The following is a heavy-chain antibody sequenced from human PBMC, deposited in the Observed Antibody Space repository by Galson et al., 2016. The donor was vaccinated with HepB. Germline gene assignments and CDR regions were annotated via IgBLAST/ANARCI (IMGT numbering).Heavy chain of an antibody. Sequence: SLRLSCAASGFTFSNFAVHWVRQAPGKGLEWVAVMSYDGGNKYYADSVKGRFTISRDNSKHTLFLQMNSLRAEDTAVYYCCVDTAMDYVFDYWGQGTLVTVSS. CDR1: GFTFSNFA. CDR3: CVDTAMDYVFDY. J-gene: IGHJ4*02. CDR2: MSYDGGNK. V-gene: IGHV3-30*04. D-gene: IGHD5-18*01.